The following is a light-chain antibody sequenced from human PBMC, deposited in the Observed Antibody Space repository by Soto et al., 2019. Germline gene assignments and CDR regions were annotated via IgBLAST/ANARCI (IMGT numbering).Light chain of an antibody. V-gene: IGKV1-5*01. J-gene: IGKJ5*01. CDR3: QQYNIWRSIT. CDR1: QTISTW. CDR2: DAS. Sequence: DIQMTQSPSTLSASVGDRVTITCRASQTISTWLAWYQQKPGKAPELLIYDASTLESGVPSRFSGSGYGTYFTLTISSLQSEDFAVYYCQQYNIWRSITFGPGTRLEIK.